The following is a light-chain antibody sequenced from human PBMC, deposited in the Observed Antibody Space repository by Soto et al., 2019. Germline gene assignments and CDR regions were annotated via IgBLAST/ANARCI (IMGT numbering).Light chain of an antibody. CDR3: MQGGHWPT. Sequence: DVVMTQSPLSLPVTLGQPASISCRSSQSLVSSNGNTYLNWFQQRPGQSPRRLVYKVSNRDSGVPDRFSGSGSGTDFILNISRVEAEDVGVYYCMQGGHWPTFGQGTKLEIK. V-gene: IGKV2-30*01. CDR2: KVS. CDR1: QSLVSSNGNTY. J-gene: IGKJ2*01.